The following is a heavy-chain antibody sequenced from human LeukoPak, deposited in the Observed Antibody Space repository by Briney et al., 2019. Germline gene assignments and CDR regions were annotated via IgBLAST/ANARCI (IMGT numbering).Heavy chain of an antibody. CDR3: ARVITMVRGVILPVSGFDY. Sequence: ASVKVSCKASGYTFTNYGIIWVRQAPGQGLEWMGWINTYNGNTNYAQNVQGRVTMTTDTATSTAYMELRSLRSDDTAVYFCARVITMVRGVILPVSGFDYWGQGTLVTVSS. J-gene: IGHJ4*02. CDR2: INTYNGNT. CDR1: GYTFTNYG. V-gene: IGHV1-18*01. D-gene: IGHD3-10*01.